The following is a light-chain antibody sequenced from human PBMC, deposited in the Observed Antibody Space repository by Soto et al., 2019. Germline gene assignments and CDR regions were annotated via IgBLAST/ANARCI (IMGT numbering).Light chain of an antibody. Sequence: EIVMTQSPPTLSVSPGERATLSCRASQSVSSNLAWYQQKPGQAPRLLIYGASTRATGIPARFSGSGSGTDYNLTISSLQSEDFAVYYCQQYNNWPFTFGPGTKVDIK. CDR2: GAS. J-gene: IGKJ3*01. V-gene: IGKV3-15*01. CDR3: QQYNNWPFT. CDR1: QSVSSN.